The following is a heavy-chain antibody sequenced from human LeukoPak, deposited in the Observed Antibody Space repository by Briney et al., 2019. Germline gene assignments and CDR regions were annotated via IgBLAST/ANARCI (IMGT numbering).Heavy chain of an antibody. D-gene: IGHD6-19*01. J-gene: IGHJ5*02. CDR2: IYSDGNT. V-gene: IGHV3-53*01. Sequence: GGSLRLSCAVSGFTVSSIYMSWVRQAPGKGLEWVSFIYSDGNTYYADSVKGRFTLSRDSSRNTLYLQMNSLRVNDTAVYYCAGDTHSSSWYDHWGQGTLVTVSS. CDR3: AGDTHSSSWYDH. CDR1: GFTVSSIY.